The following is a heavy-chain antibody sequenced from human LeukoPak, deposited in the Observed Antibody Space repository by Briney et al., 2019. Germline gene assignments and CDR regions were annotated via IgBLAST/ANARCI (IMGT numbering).Heavy chain of an antibody. J-gene: IGHJ3*02. CDR2: INPNSGGT. V-gene: IGHV1-2*02. CDR1: GYTFTGYY. Sequence: ASVKVSCKASGYTFTGYYMHWVRQAPGQGLEWMGWINPNSGGTNYAQKFQGRVTMTRDTSISTAYMELSRLRSDDTAVYYCARVVGYSDGHEAFDIWGQGTMVTVSS. D-gene: IGHD5-18*01. CDR3: ARVVGYSDGHEAFDI.